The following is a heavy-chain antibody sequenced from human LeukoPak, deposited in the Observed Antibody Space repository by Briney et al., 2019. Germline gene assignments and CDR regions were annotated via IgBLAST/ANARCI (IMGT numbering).Heavy chain of an antibody. J-gene: IGHJ4*02. D-gene: IGHD6-19*01. CDR2: ISGSGGST. CDR3: ARDRSIAVAEGY. V-gene: IGHV3-23*01. CDR1: GFTFSSYA. Sequence: GGSLRLSCAASGFTFSSYAMSWVRQAPGKGLEWVSAISGSGGSTYYADSVKGRFTISRDNSKNTLYLQMNSLRAEDTAVYYCARDRSIAVAEGYWGQGTLVTVSS.